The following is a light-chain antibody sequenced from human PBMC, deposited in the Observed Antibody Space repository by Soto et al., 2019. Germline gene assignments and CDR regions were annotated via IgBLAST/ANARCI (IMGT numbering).Light chain of an antibody. V-gene: IGKV1-5*01. CDR3: QQYDSFSKT. CDR1: QSIRSW. J-gene: IGKJ1*01. CDR2: DAS. Sequence: DIQMTQSPSTLSASVGDRVTITCRASQSIRSWLAWYQQKPGKAPQLLIYDASNLESGVPPRFSGSGSGTEFTLTISSLQPDDFATYYCQQYDSFSKTFGRGTKVEVK.